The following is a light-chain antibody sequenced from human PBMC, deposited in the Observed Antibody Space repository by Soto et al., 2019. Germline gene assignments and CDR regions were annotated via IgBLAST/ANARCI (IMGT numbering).Light chain of an antibody. CDR2: DAS. CDR1: ESVGRH. V-gene: IGKV3-15*01. CDR3: QQYNNWPPN. J-gene: IGKJ5*01. Sequence: EVGASQSPATLSVSPGERATLPCRASESVGRHLAWYHQKPGQAPKLLIFDASTRATGVPARFSGSGSGTEFTLTVSSLQSEDIAVYFCQQYNNWPPNFGQGTRLEIK.